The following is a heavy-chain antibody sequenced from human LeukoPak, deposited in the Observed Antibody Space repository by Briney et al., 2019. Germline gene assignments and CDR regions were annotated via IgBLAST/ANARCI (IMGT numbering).Heavy chain of an antibody. V-gene: IGHV3-33*01. D-gene: IGHD2-2*02. J-gene: IGHJ4*02. CDR3: ARDRYCSSTSCYITIDY. CDR2: IWYDGSNK. CDR1: GFTFSSYG. Sequence: GGSLRLSCAASGFTFSSYGMHWVRQAPGKGLEWVAVIWYDGSNKYYADSAKGRFTISRDNSKNTLYLQMNSLRAEDTAVYYCARDRYCSSTSCYITIDYWGQGTLVTVSS.